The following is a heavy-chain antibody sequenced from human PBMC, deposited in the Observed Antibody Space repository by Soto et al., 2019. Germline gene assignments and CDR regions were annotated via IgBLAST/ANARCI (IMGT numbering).Heavy chain of an antibody. J-gene: IGHJ4*02. V-gene: IGHV1-69*13. CDR1: GGTFSSYA. CDR3: ARELSPSVAAAGSDY. Sequence: SVKVSCKASGGTFSSYAISWVRQAPGQGLEWMGGIIPIFGTANYAQKFQGRVTITADESTSTAYMELSSLRSEDTAVYYCARELSPSVAAAGSDYWGQGTLVTVS. CDR2: IIPIFGTA. D-gene: IGHD6-13*01.